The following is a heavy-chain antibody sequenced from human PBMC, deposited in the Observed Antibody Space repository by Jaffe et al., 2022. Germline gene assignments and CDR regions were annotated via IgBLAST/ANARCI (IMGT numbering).Heavy chain of an antibody. V-gene: IGHV4-4*02. CDR1: GGSISSSNW. J-gene: IGHJ4*02. CDR3: ARARGYCSSTSCYWDYFDY. Sequence: QVQLQESGPGLVKPSGTLSLTCAVSGGSISSSNWWSWVRQPPGKGLEWIGEIYHSGSTNYNPSLKSRVTISVDKSKNQFSLKLSSVTAADTAVYYCARARGYCSSTSCYWDYFDYWGQGTLVTVSS. CDR2: IYHSGST. D-gene: IGHD2-2*01.